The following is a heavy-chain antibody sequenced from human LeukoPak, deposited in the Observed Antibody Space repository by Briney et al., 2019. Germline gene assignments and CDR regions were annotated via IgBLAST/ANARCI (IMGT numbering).Heavy chain of an antibody. D-gene: IGHD1-26*01. J-gene: IGHJ4*02. CDR3: ARALGVIVVTGLGY. V-gene: IGHV3-21*01. Sequence: SGGSLRLSCAASGFTFSSYSMNWVRQAPGKGLEWVSSISSSSTYIYYADSVKGRFTISRDNAKNSLYLQMNSLTAEDTAVYYCARALGVIVVTGLGYWGQGTLVTVSS. CDR1: GFTFSSYS. CDR2: ISSSSTYI.